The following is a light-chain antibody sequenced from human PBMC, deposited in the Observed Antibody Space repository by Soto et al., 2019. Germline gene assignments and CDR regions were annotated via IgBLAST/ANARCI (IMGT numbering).Light chain of an antibody. Sequence: DIQMTQSPSTLSASVGDRVTITCRASQSITGWLAWFQQKPGKAPKLLISKASRLESGVPSRFSGSGSGTEFTLSISGLQPDDFATYYCQQYNPYSPWTFGQGTKVEIK. V-gene: IGKV1-5*03. CDR2: KAS. J-gene: IGKJ1*01. CDR3: QQYNPYSPWT. CDR1: QSITGW.